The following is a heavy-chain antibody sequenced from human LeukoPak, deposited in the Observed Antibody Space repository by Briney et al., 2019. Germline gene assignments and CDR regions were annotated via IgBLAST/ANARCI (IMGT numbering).Heavy chain of an antibody. V-gene: IGHV4-4*02. CDR2: IYHSGST. CDR1: GFTFSSYAM. Sequence: GSLRLSCAATGFTFSSYAMSWVRQPPGEGLEWIGEIYHSGSTNYNPSLKSRVTISVDKSKNQFSLKLSSVTAADTAVYYCASSQSWGQGTLVTVSS. J-gene: IGHJ5*02. CDR3: ASSQS.